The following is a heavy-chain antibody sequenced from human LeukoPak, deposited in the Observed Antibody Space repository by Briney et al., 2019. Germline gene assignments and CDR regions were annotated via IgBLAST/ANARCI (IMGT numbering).Heavy chain of an antibody. CDR3: AREKLGYDSSGYYYAWFDP. CDR2: INRSGST. J-gene: IGHJ5*02. CDR1: GGSFSGYY. D-gene: IGHD3-22*01. V-gene: IGHV4-34*01. Sequence: SETLSLTCAVYGGSFSGYYWSWIRQPPGKGLEWIGEINRSGSTNYNPSLKSRVTISVDTSKNQFSLKLSSVTAADTAVYYCAREKLGYDSSGYYYAWFDPWGQGTLVTVSS.